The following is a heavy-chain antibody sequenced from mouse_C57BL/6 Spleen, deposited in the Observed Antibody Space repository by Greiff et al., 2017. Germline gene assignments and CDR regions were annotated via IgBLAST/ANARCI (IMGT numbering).Heavy chain of an antibody. Sequence: VQLQQSGPELVKPGASVKISCKASGYTFTDYYMNWVKQSHGQSLAWIGDINPNHGGTSYNQQFKGKATLTVDKSSSTAYMELRSLTSEDSAVYYCAKCPDGSSPWFAYWGQGTLVTVSA. CDR2: INPNHGGT. D-gene: IGHD1-1*01. CDR1: GYTFTDYY. V-gene: IGHV1-26*01. J-gene: IGHJ3*01. CDR3: AKCPDGSSPWFAY.